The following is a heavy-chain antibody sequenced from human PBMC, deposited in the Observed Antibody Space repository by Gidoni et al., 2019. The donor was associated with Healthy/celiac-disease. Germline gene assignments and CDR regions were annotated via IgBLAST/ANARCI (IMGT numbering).Heavy chain of an antibody. CDR1: GGTFSSYA. V-gene: IGHV1-69*09. Sequence: QVQLVQSGAEVKKPGSSVKVSCKASGGTFSSYAISWVRQAPGQGLEWMGRIIPILGIANDAQKFKGRVTITADKSTSTAYMELSSLRSEDTAVYYCARVSDDSSGSAWFDPWGQGTLVTVSS. J-gene: IGHJ5*02. CDR3: ARVSDDSSGSAWFDP. CDR2: IIPILGIA. D-gene: IGHD3-22*01.